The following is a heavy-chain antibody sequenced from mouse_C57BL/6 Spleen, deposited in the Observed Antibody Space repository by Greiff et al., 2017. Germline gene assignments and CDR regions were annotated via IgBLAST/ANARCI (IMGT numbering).Heavy chain of an antibody. CDR3: ARVRSNYDYYAMDY. V-gene: IGHV5-16*01. J-gene: IGHJ4*01. D-gene: IGHD2-5*01. CDR1: GFTFSDYY. Sequence: EVQLVESEGGLVQPGSSMKLSCTASGFTFSDYYMAWVRQVPEKGLEWVANINYDGSSTYYLDSLKSRFIISRDNAKNILYLQMSSLKSEDTATYYCARVRSNYDYYAMDYWGQGTSVTVSS. CDR2: INYDGSST.